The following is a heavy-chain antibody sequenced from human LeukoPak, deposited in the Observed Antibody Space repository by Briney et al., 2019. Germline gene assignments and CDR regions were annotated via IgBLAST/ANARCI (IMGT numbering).Heavy chain of an antibody. CDR3: ASSLAALI. V-gene: IGHV3-74*01. J-gene: IGHJ4*02. Sequence: GGSLRLSCAASGFTFTSYWMHWVRQAPGKGLVWVSRIKSDGSSTNYADSVKGRFTISRDNAKNTVYLQMNSLRAEDTAVYYCASSLAALIWGQGTLVTVPS. CDR2: IKSDGSST. D-gene: IGHD6-25*01. CDR1: GFTFTSYW.